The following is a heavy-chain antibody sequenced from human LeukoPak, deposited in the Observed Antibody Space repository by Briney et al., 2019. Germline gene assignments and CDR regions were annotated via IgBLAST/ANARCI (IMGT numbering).Heavy chain of an antibody. CDR2: MYYRGNT. J-gene: IGHJ4*02. CDR3: ARLYGNYQNYFDY. CDR1: GGSISTITYY. D-gene: IGHD1-7*01. V-gene: IGHV4-39*07. Sequence: PSETLSLTCTVSGGSISTITYYWGWIRQPPGKGLEWVGHMYYRGNTFYNPSPKSRVTISVDTSKNQFSLKLRSVTAADTAVYYCARLYGNYQNYFDYWGRGTLVTVSS.